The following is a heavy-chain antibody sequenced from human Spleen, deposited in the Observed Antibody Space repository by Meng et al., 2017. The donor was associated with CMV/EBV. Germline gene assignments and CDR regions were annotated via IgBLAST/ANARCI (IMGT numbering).Heavy chain of an antibody. Sequence: ASGNTVTAWEMHWVRQATGKGLERMGWINPNRSGTNITQKFQGRVTMTRDTSITTVYMELSRLRSDDTAVYYCAREAGDRAFDIWGQGTMVTVSS. V-gene: IGHV1-2*02. CDR3: AREAGDRAFDI. J-gene: IGHJ3*02. D-gene: IGHD7-27*01. CDR1: GNTVTAWE. CDR2: INPNRSGT.